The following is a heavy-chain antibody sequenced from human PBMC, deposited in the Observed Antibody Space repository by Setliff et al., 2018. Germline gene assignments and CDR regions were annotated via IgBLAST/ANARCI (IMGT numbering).Heavy chain of an antibody. CDR1: GGSLPSDY. V-gene: IGHV4-38-2*02. CDR3: AREGRSSISGWYMDV. CDR2: IHHSGKA. D-gene: IGHD3-3*02. Sequence: LSLPCSVSGGSLPSDYWSWIRQPPGKGLEWIVNIHHSGKAYYNPSLKSRVTMSVDTSKNQFSLNLTSVTAADTAVYFCAREGRSSISGWYMDVWGRGTTVTVSS. J-gene: IGHJ6*03.